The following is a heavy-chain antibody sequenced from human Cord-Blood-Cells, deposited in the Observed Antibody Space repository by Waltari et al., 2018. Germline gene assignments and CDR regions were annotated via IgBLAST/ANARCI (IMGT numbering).Heavy chain of an antibody. CDR2: IIPIFGTA. J-gene: IGHJ5*02. D-gene: IGHD3-10*01. Sequence: QVQLVQSGAAVKKPGSSVKVYCKASGGTLSSYATRWVRTAPGQGLEWMGGIIPIFGTANYAQKFQGRVTITADESTSTAYMELSSLRSEDTAVYYCARDKYYYGSGSYYNWFDPWGQGTLVTVSS. V-gene: IGHV1-69*01. CDR3: ARDKYYYGSGSYYNWFDP. CDR1: GGTLSSYA.